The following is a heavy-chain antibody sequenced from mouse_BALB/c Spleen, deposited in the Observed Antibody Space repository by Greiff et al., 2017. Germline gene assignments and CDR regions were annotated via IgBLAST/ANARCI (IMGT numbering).Heavy chain of an antibody. D-gene: IGHD1-2*01. Sequence: VQLQQPGAELVKPGASVKISCKASGYTFTDYNMHWVKQSHGKSLEWIGYIYPYNGGTGYNQKFKSKATLTVDNSSSTAYMELRSLTSEDSAVYYCARDDYGFYWYFDVWGAGTTVTVSS. CDR2: IYPYNGGT. J-gene: IGHJ1*01. V-gene: IGHV1S29*02. CDR1: GYTFTDYN. CDR3: ARDDYGFYWYFDV.